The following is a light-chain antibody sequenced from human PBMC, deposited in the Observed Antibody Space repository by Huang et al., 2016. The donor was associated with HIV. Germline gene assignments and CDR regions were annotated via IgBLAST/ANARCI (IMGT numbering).Light chain of an antibody. V-gene: IGKV3-15*01. CDR3: QQYNDWPPWYT. Sequence: IVMTQSPATLSVSPGERVTLSCRASRSVGNNLAWYQQKVGQPPRLLIYGASTRATGIAARFSGSGSGTDFTLTISRLQSEDFAVYYCQQYNDWPPWYTFGQGTKLEIK. CDR2: GAS. J-gene: IGKJ2*01. CDR1: RSVGNN.